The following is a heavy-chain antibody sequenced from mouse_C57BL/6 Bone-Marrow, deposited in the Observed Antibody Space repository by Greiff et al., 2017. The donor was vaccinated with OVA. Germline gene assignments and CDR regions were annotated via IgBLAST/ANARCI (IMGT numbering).Heavy chain of an antibody. CDR3: ARRDYYGSSLWCYFEV. D-gene: IGHD1-1*01. J-gene: IGHJ1*03. Sequence: EVHLVESGGGLVQPGGSLKLSCAASGIDFSRYWMSWVRRAPGKGLEWIGEINPDSSTINYAPSLKDKFIISRDNAKHTLYLQMSKVRAEDTALYSGARRDYYGSSLWCYFEVWGTGTTVTVSS. CDR1: GIDFSRYW. V-gene: IGHV4-1*01. CDR2: INPDSSTI.